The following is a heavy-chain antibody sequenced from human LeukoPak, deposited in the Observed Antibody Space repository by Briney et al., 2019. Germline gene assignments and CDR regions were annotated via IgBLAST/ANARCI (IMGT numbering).Heavy chain of an antibody. CDR1: GVSISSSTYY. D-gene: IGHD2-21*02. CDR3: ARGRRIAYCGGDCFAKYYYGMDV. CDR2: IYYSGIT. Sequence: SETLSLTCAVSGVSISSSTYYWGWIRQPPGKGLEWIGSIYYSGITYYNPSLKSRVTISVDTSKNQFSLKLSSVTAADTAVYYCARGRRIAYCGGDCFAKYYYGMDVWGQGTTVTVSS. V-gene: IGHV4-39*01. J-gene: IGHJ6*02.